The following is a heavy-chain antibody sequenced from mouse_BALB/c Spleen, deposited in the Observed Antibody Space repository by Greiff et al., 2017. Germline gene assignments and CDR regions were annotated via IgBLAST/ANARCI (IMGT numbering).Heavy chain of an antibody. V-gene: IGHV5-9-3*01. CDR2: ISSGGSYT. J-gene: IGHJ4*01. Sequence: EVKLMESGGGLVKPGGSLKLSCAASGFTFSSYAMSWVRQTPEKRLEWVATISSGGSYTYYPDSVKGRFTISRDNAKNTLYLQMSSLRSEDTAMYYCARQEKRDAYYAMDYWGQGTSVTVSS. D-gene: IGHD3-3*01. CDR3: ARQEKRDAYYAMDY. CDR1: GFTFSSYA.